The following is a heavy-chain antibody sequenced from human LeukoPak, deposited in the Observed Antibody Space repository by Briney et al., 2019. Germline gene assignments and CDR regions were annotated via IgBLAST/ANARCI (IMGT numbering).Heavy chain of an antibody. CDR3: ARDAGYYETSGYYDC. Sequence: SETLSLTCTVSGGSISSYYWSWIRQPPGKGLEWIGYIYYSGSTNYNPSLKSRVTISVDTSKNQFSLKLSSVTAADTAVYYCARDAGYYETSGYYDCWGQGTLVTVSS. V-gene: IGHV4-59*01. D-gene: IGHD3-22*01. CDR1: GGSISSYY. J-gene: IGHJ4*02. CDR2: IYYSGST.